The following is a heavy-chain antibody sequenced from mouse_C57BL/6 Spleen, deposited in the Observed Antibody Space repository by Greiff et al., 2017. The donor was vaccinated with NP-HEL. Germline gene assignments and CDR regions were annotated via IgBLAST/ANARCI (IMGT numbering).Heavy chain of an antibody. CDR3: ARGDYDYFAY. J-gene: IGHJ3*01. D-gene: IGHD2-4*01. V-gene: IGHV1-69*01. Sequence: VQLQQPGAELVMPGASVKLSCKASGYTFTSYWMHWVKQRPGQGLEWIGEIDPSDSYTNYNQKFKGKSTLTVDKSSSTAYMQLSSLTSEDSAVYYCARGDYDYFAYWGQGTLVTVSA. CDR2: IDPSDSYT. CDR1: GYTFTSYW.